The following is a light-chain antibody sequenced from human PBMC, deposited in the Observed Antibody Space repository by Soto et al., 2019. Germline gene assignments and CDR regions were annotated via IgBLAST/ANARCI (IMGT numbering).Light chain of an antibody. J-gene: IGLJ3*02. CDR3: AAWDDSLSGWV. V-gene: IGLV1-47*01. CDR1: SSNIGSRY. Sequence: QPVLTQPPSASGTPGQGVTISCSGSSSNIGSRYVYWYQQLPGAAPKLLIYRNDQRPSGVPDRFSGSKSGTSASLAFSGLRSEDEADYYCAAWDDSLSGWVFGGGTKVTVL. CDR2: RND.